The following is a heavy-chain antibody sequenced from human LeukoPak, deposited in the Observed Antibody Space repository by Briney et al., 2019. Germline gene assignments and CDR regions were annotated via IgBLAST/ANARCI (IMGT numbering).Heavy chain of an antibody. Sequence: ASVKVSCKASGYTFTSYDINWVRQATGQGLEWMGWMNPNSGNTGYAQKFQGRVTMTRDTSISTAYMELSRLRSDDTAVYYCVKGSLGGFVDYWGQGTLVTVSS. D-gene: IGHD1-26*01. V-gene: IGHV1-8*01. J-gene: IGHJ4*02. CDR2: MNPNSGNT. CDR3: VKGSLGGFVDY. CDR1: GYTFTSYD.